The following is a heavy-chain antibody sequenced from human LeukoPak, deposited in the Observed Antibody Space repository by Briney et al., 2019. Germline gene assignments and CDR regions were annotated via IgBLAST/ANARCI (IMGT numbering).Heavy chain of an antibody. J-gene: IGHJ5*02. CDR1: GYSFTGYY. CDR2: INPNSGGT. V-gene: IGHV1-2*02. CDR3: ATFSEWLVH. D-gene: IGHD3-10*01. Sequence: GASVKVSCKASGYSFTGYYMHWVRQAPGQGLEWMGWINPNSGGTNYAQKFQGRVTMTRDTSISTAYMELSRLTSDDTAVYYCATFSEWLVHWGQGTLITVSS.